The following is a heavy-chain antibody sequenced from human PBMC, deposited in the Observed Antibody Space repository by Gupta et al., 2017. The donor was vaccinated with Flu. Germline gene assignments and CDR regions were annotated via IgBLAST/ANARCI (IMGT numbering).Heavy chain of an antibody. D-gene: IGHD1-26*01. CDR3: AKDMEPNIGPAMDF. CDR1: GFTFDDFA. Sequence: EVQLVEAGGGLVTPGRSLRRSCPASGFTFDDFAIHYVRQAPGKGLGWVSGVTWNSGFIGYADSVKGRFTISRDNAKNSLYLQMNSLRAEDTALYFCAKDMEPNIGPAMDFWAQGTTVTVSS. J-gene: IGHJ6*02. CDR2: VTWNSGFI. V-gene: IGHV3-9*01.